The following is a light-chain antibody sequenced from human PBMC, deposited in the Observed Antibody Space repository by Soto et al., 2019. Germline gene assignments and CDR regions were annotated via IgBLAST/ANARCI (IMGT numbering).Light chain of an antibody. CDR1: SSNIGAGYD. J-gene: IGLJ1*01. V-gene: IGLV1-40*01. CDR2: ANK. Sequence: QSVLTQPPSVSGAPGQRVTISCTGSSSNIGAGYDVNWYQQLPGTAPKLLIYANKNRPSGVPDRFSGSKSGTSASLAITGLQAEDEADYYCQSYDSSLSGFYVFGTGTKVTVL. CDR3: QSYDSSLSGFYV.